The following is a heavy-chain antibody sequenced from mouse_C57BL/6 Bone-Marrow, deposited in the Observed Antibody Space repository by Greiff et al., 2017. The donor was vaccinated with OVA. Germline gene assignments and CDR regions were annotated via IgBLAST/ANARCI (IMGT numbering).Heavy chain of an antibody. Sequence: VQLQQSGAELVKPGASVKLSCTASGFNIKDYYMHWVKQRPEQGLEWIGRIDPEDGENKYAPKFQGKATITADTSSNTAYLQLSSLTSEDTAVYYCARRSNYVFDYWGQGTTLTVSS. CDR2: IDPEDGEN. D-gene: IGHD2-5*01. V-gene: IGHV14-2*01. CDR3: ARRSNYVFDY. CDR1: GFNIKDYY. J-gene: IGHJ2*01.